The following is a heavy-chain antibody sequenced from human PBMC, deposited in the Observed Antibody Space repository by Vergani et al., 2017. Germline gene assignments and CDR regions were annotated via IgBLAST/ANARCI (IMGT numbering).Heavy chain of an antibody. CDR3: AKELVAVAWRYFDY. Sequence: EVQLVESGGGLVQPGGSLRLSCAASGFTFSSYDMPWVRQATGKGLEWVSAIGTAGDTYYPGSVKGRFTISRENAKNSLYLQMNSLRAEDTAVYYCAKELVAVAWRYFDYWGQGTLVTVSS. J-gene: IGHJ4*02. CDR2: IGTAGDT. D-gene: IGHD6-19*01. CDR1: GFTFSSYD. V-gene: IGHV3-13*01.